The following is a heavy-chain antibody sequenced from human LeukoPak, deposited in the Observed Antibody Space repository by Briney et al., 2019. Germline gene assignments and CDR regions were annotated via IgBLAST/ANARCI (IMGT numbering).Heavy chain of an antibody. D-gene: IGHD3-3*01. CDR1: GFTFSSYG. V-gene: IGHV3-33*01. Sequence: GGSLRLSCAASGFTFSSYGRQWVRQAPGMGLEWVAVIWCGGSNYYYADSVRGRLTISRDNSENTLYLQMNSLRAEDTAVYYCARDSTPRHYDFWSGYYIGTWFDPWGQGTLVTVSS. CDR3: ARDSTPRHYDFWSGYYIGTWFDP. J-gene: IGHJ5*02. CDR2: IWCGGSNY.